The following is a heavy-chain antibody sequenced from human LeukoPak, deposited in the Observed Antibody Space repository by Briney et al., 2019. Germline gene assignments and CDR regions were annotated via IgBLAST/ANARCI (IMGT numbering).Heavy chain of an antibody. CDR3: ARDLSEITMIVGLGWFDP. CDR2: ISAYNGNT. Sequence: ASVKVSCKASGYTFTSYGISWVRQAPGQGLEWMGWISAYNGNTNYAQKLQGRVTMTTDTSTSTAYMELRGLRSDDTAVYYCARDLSEITMIVGLGWFDPWGQGTLVTVSS. V-gene: IGHV1-18*01. D-gene: IGHD3-22*01. CDR1: GYTFTSYG. J-gene: IGHJ5*02.